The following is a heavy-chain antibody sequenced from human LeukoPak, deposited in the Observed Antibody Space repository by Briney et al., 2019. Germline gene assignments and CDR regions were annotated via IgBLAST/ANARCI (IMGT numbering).Heavy chain of an antibody. V-gene: IGHV3-23*01. CDR1: GFTFSTYA. CDR2: LAEGGGFT. Sequence: GGSLRLSCVASGFTFSTYAMSWVRQAPGMGLEGVSALAEGGGFTKYADSVRGRFTISRDNSKNTVYLQVSSLTAEDTAVYYCAKESHPHRGYYFDYWGQGTLVTVSS. CDR3: AKESHPHRGYYFDY. J-gene: IGHJ4*02. D-gene: IGHD3-22*01.